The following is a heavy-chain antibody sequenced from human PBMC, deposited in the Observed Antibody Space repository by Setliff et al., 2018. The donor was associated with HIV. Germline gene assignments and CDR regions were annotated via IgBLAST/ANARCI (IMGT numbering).Heavy chain of an antibody. J-gene: IGHJ4*02. V-gene: IGHV1-46*01. Sequence: ASVKVSCKASVYTFTTFFMHWVRQVPGQGLDWMGIINPSGGATSYAQKFEGRITVTSDTSTNTVYMELSRLKSEDTAVYYCARGAPDYWGQGTLVTVSS. CDR3: ARGAPDY. CDR2: INPSGGAT. CDR1: VYTFTTFF.